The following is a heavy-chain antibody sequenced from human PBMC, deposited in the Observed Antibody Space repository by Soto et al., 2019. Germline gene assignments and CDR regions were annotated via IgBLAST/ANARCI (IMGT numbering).Heavy chain of an antibody. D-gene: IGHD3-16*02. CDR1: GFTFSNYE. V-gene: IGHV3-48*03. CDR2: ISSRGTVK. J-gene: IGHJ5*02. CDR3: TRYRWFDA. Sequence: PGGSLRLSCAASGFTFSNYEMNWVRQAPGKGLEWISYISSRGTVKYNADSVKGRFTISRDNAKNSLYLQMNSLRAEDTAVYYCTRYRWFDAWGQGNMVTVYS.